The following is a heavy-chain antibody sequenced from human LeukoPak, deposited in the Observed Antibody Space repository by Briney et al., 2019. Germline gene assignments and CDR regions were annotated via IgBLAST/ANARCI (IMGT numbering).Heavy chain of an antibody. CDR2: INPNSGGT. D-gene: IGHD3-22*01. CDR1: GYTFTGYY. Sequence: ASVKVSCKASGYTFTGYYMHWVRQAPGQGLEWMGWINPNSGGTNYAQKFQGRVTMTRDTSISTAYMELSRLRSDDTAVYYCARASYYDSSGYFYFDYWGQGTLVTVSS. J-gene: IGHJ4*02. CDR3: ARASYYDSSGYFYFDY. V-gene: IGHV1-2*02.